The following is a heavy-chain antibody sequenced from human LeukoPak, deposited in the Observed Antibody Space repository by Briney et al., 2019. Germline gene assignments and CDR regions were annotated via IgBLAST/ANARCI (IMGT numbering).Heavy chain of an antibody. CDR3: ARGLYSSTSLIDY. CDR1: GGSFSGYY. CDR2: INHSGST. Sequence: SETLSLTCAVYGGSFSGYYWSWIRQPPGKGLEWIGEINHSGSTNYNPSLKSRVTISVDTSKNQFSLKLSSVTAADTAVYYCARGLYSSTSLIDYWGQGTLVTVSS. J-gene: IGHJ4*02. D-gene: IGHD2-2*01. V-gene: IGHV4-34*01.